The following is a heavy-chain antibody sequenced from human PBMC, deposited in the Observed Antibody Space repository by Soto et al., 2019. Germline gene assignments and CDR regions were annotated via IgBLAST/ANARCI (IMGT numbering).Heavy chain of an antibody. CDR2: ISGSGGST. CDR1: GFTFSSYA. CDR3: AKALVAAATYNWFDP. D-gene: IGHD6-13*01. J-gene: IGHJ5*02. Sequence: PGGSLRLSCAASGFTFSSYAMSWVRQAPGKGLEWVSAISGSGGSTYYADSVKGRFTISRDNSKNTLYLQMNSLRAEDTAVYCCAKALVAAATYNWFDPWGQGTLVTVSS. V-gene: IGHV3-23*01.